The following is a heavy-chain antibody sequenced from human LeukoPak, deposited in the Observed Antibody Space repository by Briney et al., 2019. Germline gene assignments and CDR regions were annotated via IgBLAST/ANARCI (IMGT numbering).Heavy chain of an antibody. CDR3: ARDGLRLWFGELLYFDP. CDR2: ISAYNGNT. J-gene: IGHJ5*02. D-gene: IGHD3-10*01. Sequence: ASVKVSCKASGYTFTSYGISWVRQAPGQGLEWMGWISAYNGNTNYAQKLQGRVTMTTDTSTSTDYMELRSLRSDDTAVYYCARDGLRLWFGELLYFDPWGQGTLVTVSS. V-gene: IGHV1-18*01. CDR1: GYTFTSYG.